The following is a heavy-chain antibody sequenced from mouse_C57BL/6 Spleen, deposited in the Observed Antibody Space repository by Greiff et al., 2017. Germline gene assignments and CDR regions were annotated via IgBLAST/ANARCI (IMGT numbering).Heavy chain of an antibody. Sequence: DVKLVESGGGLVQPGGSLSLSCAASGFTFTDYYMSWVRPPPGKALEWLGFIRNKANGYTTEYSASVKGRFTISRDNSQSILYLQMNALRAEDSATYYCAYSNYPYYAMDYWGQGTSVTVSS. CDR3: AYSNYPYYAMDY. CDR1: GFTFTDYY. CDR2: IRNKANGYTT. J-gene: IGHJ4*01. V-gene: IGHV7-3*01. D-gene: IGHD2-5*01.